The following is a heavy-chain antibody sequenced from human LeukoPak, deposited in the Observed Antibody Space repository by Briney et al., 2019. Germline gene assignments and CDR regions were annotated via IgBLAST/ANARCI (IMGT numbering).Heavy chain of an antibody. CDR2: ISYDGSNK. V-gene: IGHV3-30*04. J-gene: IGHJ6*02. Sequence: GGSLRLSCAASGFTFSSYAMHWVRQAPGKGLEWVAVISYDGSNKYYADSVKGRFTISRVNSKNTLYLQMNSLRAEDTAVYYCARDDYYYYGMDVWGQGTTVTVSS. CDR1: GFTFSSYA. CDR3: ARDDYYYYGMDV.